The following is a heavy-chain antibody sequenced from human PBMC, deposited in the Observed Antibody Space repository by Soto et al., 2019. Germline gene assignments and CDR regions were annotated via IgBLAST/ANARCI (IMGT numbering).Heavy chain of an antibody. D-gene: IGHD6-19*01. CDR3: ARDPGISSGWYYFDY. CDR1: GFTFSNHW. CDR2: VKQDGSEI. V-gene: IGHV3-7*05. Sequence: PGGSLRLSCAASGFTFSNHWMTWVRQAPGKGLEWVASVKQDGSEIYYGDSVKGRFTISRDNAKNSLFLQLNSPRAEDTAMYYCARDPGISSGWYYFDYWGQGTLVTVSS. J-gene: IGHJ4*02.